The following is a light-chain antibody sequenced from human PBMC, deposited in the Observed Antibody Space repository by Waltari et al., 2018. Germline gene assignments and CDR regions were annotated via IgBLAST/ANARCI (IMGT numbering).Light chain of an antibody. V-gene: IGLV2-14*03. CDR3: MSYTSSHTII. CDR1: SSEVGGDKF. Sequence: QSALTQPASVSGSPGQSITISCTGTSSEVGGDKFVSWYQKRPGKAPKLMIFDVTYRPSGISPRFSGSKSGNTASLTISGLQADDEADYYCMSYTSSHTIIFGGGTKLTV. J-gene: IGLJ2*01. CDR2: DVT.